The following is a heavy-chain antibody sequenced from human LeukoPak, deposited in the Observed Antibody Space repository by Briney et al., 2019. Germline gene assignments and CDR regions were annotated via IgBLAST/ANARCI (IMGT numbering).Heavy chain of an antibody. J-gene: IGHJ4*02. Sequence: GGSLRLSCAASGFTFSSYWMHWVRQVPGKGLVWVSRINSDASSTNYADSVKGRFTISRDNAKNTLYLQMNSLRAEDTVVYYCTRVRGYDFDFWGQGTLVTVSS. CDR3: TRVRGYDFDF. V-gene: IGHV3-74*01. D-gene: IGHD5-12*01. CDR1: GFTFSSYW. CDR2: INSDASST.